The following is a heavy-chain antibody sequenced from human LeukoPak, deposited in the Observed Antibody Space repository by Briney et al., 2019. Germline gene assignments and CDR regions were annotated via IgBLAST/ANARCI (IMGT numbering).Heavy chain of an antibody. Sequence: SETLSLTCTVSGGSISSYYWSWIRQPPGKGLERIGYIYYSGSTNYNPSLKSRVTISVDTSKNQFSLKLSSVTAADTAVYYCARDHGDYLYYFDYWGQGTLVTVSS. CDR1: GGSISSYY. V-gene: IGHV4-59*01. J-gene: IGHJ4*02. CDR3: ARDHGDYLYYFDY. CDR2: IYYSGST. D-gene: IGHD4-17*01.